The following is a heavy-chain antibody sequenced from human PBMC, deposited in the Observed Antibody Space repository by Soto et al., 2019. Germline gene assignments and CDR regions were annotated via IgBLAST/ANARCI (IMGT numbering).Heavy chain of an antibody. CDR3: LRDSSAPY. Sequence: EVPLVESGGGLVQPGGSLSLSCAASGFTFCSYWMHWVRQAPGKGLVWVARINSGGSLITYADSVKGPFTISRDNAKNNLYLPMDSLRGEDTAVYYCLRDSSAPYWVQGTLVVVS. J-gene: IGHJ4*02. V-gene: IGHV3-74*03. CDR2: INSGGSLI. D-gene: IGHD6-19*01. CDR1: GFTFCSYW.